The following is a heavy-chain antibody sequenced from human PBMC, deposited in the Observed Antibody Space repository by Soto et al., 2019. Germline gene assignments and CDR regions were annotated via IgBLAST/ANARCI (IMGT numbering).Heavy chain of an antibody. V-gene: IGHV1-69*13. Sequence: SVKVSCKASGGSFSSFGISWVRQAPGQGLEWMGGIVPVFGRPNYAQRFRGRLTITADESTSTAYMELISLRSDDTAVYYCARPGSGQHFWGQGTKVTVYS. D-gene: IGHD5-12*01. CDR1: GGSFSSFG. J-gene: IGHJ4*02. CDR3: ARPGSGQHF. CDR2: IVPVFGRP.